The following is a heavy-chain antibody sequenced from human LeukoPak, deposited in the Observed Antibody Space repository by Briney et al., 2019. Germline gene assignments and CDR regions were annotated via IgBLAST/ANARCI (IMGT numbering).Heavy chain of an antibody. CDR3: ARDKRVAVAGTYIYYYYMDV. J-gene: IGHJ6*03. CDR1: GGSISSYY. CDR2: TYISGSGST. V-gene: IGHV4-4*07. D-gene: IGHD6-19*01. Sequence: NPSETLSLTCTVSGGSISSYYWSWNRQPAGKGLEWIGRTYISGSGSTNYNPSLKSRVTMSVDTSKNQFSRKLSSVTAADTAVYYCARDKRVAVAGTYIYYYYMDVWGNGTTVTISS.